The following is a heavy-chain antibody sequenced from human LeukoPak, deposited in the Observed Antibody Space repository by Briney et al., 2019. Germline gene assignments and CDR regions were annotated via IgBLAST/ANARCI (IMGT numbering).Heavy chain of an antibody. CDR2: MNPNSGNI. D-gene: IGHD3-10*01. V-gene: IGHV1-8*01. J-gene: IGHJ6*02. CDR3: ARELLWFGELTTDV. CDR1: GYTFTSYD. Sequence: ASVKVSCKASGYTFTSYDINWVRQATGQGLEWMGWMNPNSGNIGYAQKFQGRVTMTRNTSISTAYMELSSLRSEDTAVYYCARELLWFGELTTDVWGQGTTVTVSS.